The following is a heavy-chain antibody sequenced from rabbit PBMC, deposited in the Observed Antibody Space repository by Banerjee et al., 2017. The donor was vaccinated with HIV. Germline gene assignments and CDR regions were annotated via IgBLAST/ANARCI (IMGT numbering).Heavy chain of an antibody. CDR1: GFSFSGIYW. D-gene: IGHD6-1*01. Sequence: QSLEESGGDLVKPGASLTLTCTASGFSFSGIYWICWVRQAPGKGLEWIACIDAGDGRTYYASWVNGRFTISKTSSTTVTLQMTSLTAADTATYFCARTAGYFDYGYATHYNLWGPGTLVTVS. J-gene: IGHJ4*01. V-gene: IGHV1S40*01. CDR2: IDAGDGRT. CDR3: ARTAGYFDYGYATHYNL.